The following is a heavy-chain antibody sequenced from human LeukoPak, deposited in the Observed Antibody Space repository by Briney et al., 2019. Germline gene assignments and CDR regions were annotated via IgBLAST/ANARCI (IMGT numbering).Heavy chain of an antibody. V-gene: IGHV4-59*08. Sequence: PSETLSLTCTVSGGSISSYYWSWIRQPPGKGLEWIGYIFYRGSTNYNPSLKSRVTISVDTSKNQFSLKLSSVTAADTAVYYCVRHQMPSLSWFDPWGQGTLVTVSP. CDR2: IFYRGST. D-gene: IGHD2-2*01. J-gene: IGHJ5*02. CDR3: VRHQMPSLSWFDP. CDR1: GGSISSYY.